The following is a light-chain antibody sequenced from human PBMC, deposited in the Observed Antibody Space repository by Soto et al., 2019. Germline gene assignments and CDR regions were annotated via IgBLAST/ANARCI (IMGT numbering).Light chain of an antibody. J-gene: IGKJ1*01. CDR1: QNISSY. CDR3: QQANSFPWT. V-gene: IGKV3-11*01. Sequence: IVLTQSPATLPLSPGNRATLSCRASQNISSYLIWYQQKPGQSPRVLIYDVSNRATGIPTRFSGSGSGTDFTLTISSLQPEDFATYYCQQANSFPWTFGQGTKVDIK. CDR2: DVS.